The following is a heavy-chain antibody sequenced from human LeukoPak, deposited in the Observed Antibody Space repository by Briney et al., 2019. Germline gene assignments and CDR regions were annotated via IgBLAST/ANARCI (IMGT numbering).Heavy chain of an antibody. D-gene: IGHD6-13*01. CDR1: GYTFTGYY. CDR2: INPNSGGT. V-gene: IGHV1-2*02. J-gene: IGHJ4*02. CDR3: ARDLPYSSSWESIDY. Sequence: GASVKVSCKVSGYTFTGYYMHWVRQAPGQGLEWMGWINPNSGGTNYAQKIQGRVTMTTDTSTSTAYMELRSLRSDDTAVYYCARDLPYSSSWESIDYWGQGTLVTVSS.